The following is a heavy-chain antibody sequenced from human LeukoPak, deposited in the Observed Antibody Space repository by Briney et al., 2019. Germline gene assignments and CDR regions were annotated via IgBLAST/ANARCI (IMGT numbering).Heavy chain of an antibody. CDR3: VKGWTSIKYDS. Sequence: GESLRLSCAASGFTFNTYAMSWVRQAPGKGLEWVSAISSSGGSTFHADSVEGRFTISRDNSKNTLYLQMNSLKAEDTAVYYCVKGWTSIKYDSWGQGTLVTVSS. V-gene: IGHV3-23*01. D-gene: IGHD3/OR15-3a*01. CDR2: ISSSGGST. J-gene: IGHJ4*02. CDR1: GFTFNTYA.